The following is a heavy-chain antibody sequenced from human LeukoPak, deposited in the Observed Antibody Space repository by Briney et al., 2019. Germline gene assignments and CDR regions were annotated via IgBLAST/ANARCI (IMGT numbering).Heavy chain of an antibody. CDR3: ARHMSVSYDAFDL. CDR1: GGSISSSSFY. CDR2: IYFSGNT. D-gene: IGHD3-10*01. V-gene: IGHV4-39*01. Sequence: SETLSLTCNISGGSISSSSFYWGWIRQSPGEGLEWIGSIYFSGNTYYNPSLKSRLTVSVDTSKNHFSLKLSSVTAADTAVYYCARHMSVSYDAFDLWGRGTTVTVSS. J-gene: IGHJ3*01.